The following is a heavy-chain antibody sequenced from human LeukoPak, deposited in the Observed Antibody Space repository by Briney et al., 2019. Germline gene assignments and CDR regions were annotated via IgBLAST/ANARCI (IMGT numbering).Heavy chain of an antibody. D-gene: IGHD1-1*01. CDR1: GYTSTDYA. CDR3: ARGNGPGAYLIDF. CDR2: INVGSGDT. J-gene: IGHJ4*02. Sequence: ASVKVSCKASGYTSTDYALHWVRQAPGHRLEWMGMINVGSGDTKYSQKFQGRVPISRDTSANTAYMELSSLRSEDTAVYYCARGNGPGAYLIDFWGQGTLVTVSS. V-gene: IGHV1-3*01.